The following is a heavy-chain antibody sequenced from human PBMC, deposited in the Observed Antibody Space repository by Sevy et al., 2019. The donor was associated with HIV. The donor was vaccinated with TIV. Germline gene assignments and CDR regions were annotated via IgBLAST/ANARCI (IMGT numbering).Heavy chain of an antibody. CDR1: GYTLTKLD. D-gene: IGHD3-22*01. CDR3: TTMEYYHNIIGSSSGDY. Sequence: ASVKVSCKVSGYTLTKLDMHWVRQAPGKGLEWMGGFDPEEGDTFYAQKFQGRVTMTEDTSTDTAYMELSSLRSEDKAVYYCTTMEYYHNIIGSSSGDYWGQGTLVTVSS. V-gene: IGHV1-24*01. J-gene: IGHJ4*02. CDR2: FDPEEGDT.